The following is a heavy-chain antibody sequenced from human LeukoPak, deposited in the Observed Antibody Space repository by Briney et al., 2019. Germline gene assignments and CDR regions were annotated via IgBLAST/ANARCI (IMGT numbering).Heavy chain of an antibody. CDR1: GGSVSSYY. CDR2: IYNSGST. D-gene: IGHD1-26*01. V-gene: IGHV4-59*08. CDR3: ARKGGSHDY. Sequence: SETLSLTCSVSGGSVSSYYWSWIRQPPGKGLEWIGYIYNSGSTNYNPSLKSRVTISVDTSKNQFSLKLSSVTAADTAVYYCARKGGSHDYWGQGTLVTVSS. J-gene: IGHJ4*02.